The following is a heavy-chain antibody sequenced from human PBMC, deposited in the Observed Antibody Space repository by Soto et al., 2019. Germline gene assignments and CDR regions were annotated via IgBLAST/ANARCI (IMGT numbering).Heavy chain of an antibody. V-gene: IGHV3-23*01. J-gene: IGHJ4*02. Sequence: EVQLLEAGGGLVQPGGSLRLSCAASGFTFSSYAMSWVRQAPGKGLEWVSAISGSGGSTYYADSVKGRFTISRDNSKNALYVQMNSLRAEDTAVYYCAKDGVITFGVVIVIPSYYFDYWGQGTLVTVSS. CDR2: ISGSGGST. CDR3: AKDGVITFGVVIVIPSYYFDY. D-gene: IGHD3-16*02. CDR1: GFTFSSYA.